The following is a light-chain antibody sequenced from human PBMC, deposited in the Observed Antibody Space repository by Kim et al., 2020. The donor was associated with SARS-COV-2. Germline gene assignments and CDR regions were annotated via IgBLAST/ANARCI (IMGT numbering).Light chain of an antibody. V-gene: IGLV1-40*01. CDR1: HSSIGAPFV. Sequence: QRVAISCTGNHSSIGAPFVVNWYQQVPQRAPKLLIFANSVRPSEVPDRFSGSKSSTTASLAITGLQADDEATYYCQSFDISLSAVVFGGGTQLTVL. J-gene: IGLJ2*01. CDR2: ANS. CDR3: QSFDISLSAVV.